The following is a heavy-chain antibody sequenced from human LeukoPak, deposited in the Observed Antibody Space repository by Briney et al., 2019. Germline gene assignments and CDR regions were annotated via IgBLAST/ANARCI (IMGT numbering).Heavy chain of an antibody. V-gene: IGHV1-2*02. CDR2: INPNSGGT. Sequence: ASVKVSCKASGYTFTGYYMHWVRQAPGQGLEWMGWINPNSGGTNYAQKFQGRVTMTRDTSISTAYMELSRLRSDDTAVYYCARVKGGNMVRGGGRVRPITSVDYRGQGTLVTVSS. CDR1: GYTFTGYY. D-gene: IGHD3-10*01. CDR3: ARVKGGNMVRGGGRVRPITSVDY. J-gene: IGHJ4*02.